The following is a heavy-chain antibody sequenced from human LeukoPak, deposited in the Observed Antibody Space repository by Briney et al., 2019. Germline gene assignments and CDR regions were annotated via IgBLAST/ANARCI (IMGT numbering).Heavy chain of an antibody. CDR1: GGSFSGYY. D-gene: IGHD5-18*01. CDR2: INHSGST. V-gene: IGHV4-34*01. CDR3: ARGPPPYIQLWSAYYYYGMDV. Sequence: SETLSLTCAVYGGSFSGYYWSWIRQPPGKGLEWIGEINHSGSTNYNPSLKSRVTISVDTSKNQFLLKLSSVTAADTAVYYCARGPPPYIQLWSAYYYYGMDVWGQGTTVTVSS. J-gene: IGHJ6*02.